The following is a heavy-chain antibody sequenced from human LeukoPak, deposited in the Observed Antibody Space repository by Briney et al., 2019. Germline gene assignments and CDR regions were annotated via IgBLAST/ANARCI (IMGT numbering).Heavy chain of an antibody. CDR3: ARTETHDYGPLLFDY. D-gene: IGHD4-17*01. CDR1: GYTFTGYY. Sequence: ASVKVSCKSSGYTFTGYYMHWVRPAPGQGLAWMGWINPNSGGTNYAQKFQGRVTMTRDTSISTAYMELSRLRSDDTAVYYCARTETHDYGPLLFDYWGQGTLVTVSS. CDR2: INPNSGGT. J-gene: IGHJ4*02. V-gene: IGHV1-2*02.